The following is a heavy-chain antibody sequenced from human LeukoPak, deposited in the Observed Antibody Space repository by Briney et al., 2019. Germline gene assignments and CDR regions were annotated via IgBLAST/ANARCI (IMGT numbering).Heavy chain of an antibody. J-gene: IGHJ4*02. CDR1: GFTFSSYA. CDR2: ISGSGGST. CDR3: ANQRWLHSNFDS. Sequence: GGSLRLSCAASGFTFSSYAMNWVRQAPGKGLEWVSGISGSGGSTYYADSVKGRFTISRDNSKNTLILQMNSLRAEDTAAYYCANQRWLHSNFDSWGQGTLVTVSS. V-gene: IGHV3-23*01. D-gene: IGHD5-24*01.